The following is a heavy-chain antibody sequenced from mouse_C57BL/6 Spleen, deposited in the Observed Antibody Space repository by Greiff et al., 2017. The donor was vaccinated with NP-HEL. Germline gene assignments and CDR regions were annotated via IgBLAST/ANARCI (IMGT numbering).Heavy chain of an antibody. J-gene: IGHJ2*01. CDR3: ARRIDGYYPFDY. Sequence: EVQLQQSGPELVKPGASVKIPCKASGYTFTDYNMDWVKQSHGKSLEWIGDINPNNGGTIYNQKFKGKATLTVDKSSSTAYMELRSLTSEDTAVYYCARRIDGYYPFDYWGQGTTLTVSS. V-gene: IGHV1-18*01. CDR2: INPNNGGT. D-gene: IGHD2-3*01. CDR1: GYTFTDYN.